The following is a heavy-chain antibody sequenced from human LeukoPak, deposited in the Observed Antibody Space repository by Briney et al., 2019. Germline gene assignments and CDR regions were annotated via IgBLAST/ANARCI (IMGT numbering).Heavy chain of an antibody. CDR2: ISSSGSTI. CDR1: GFTFSSYW. V-gene: IGHV3-48*04. CDR3: ARTGGSYPYYFEY. D-gene: IGHD1-26*01. J-gene: IGHJ4*02. Sequence: GGSLRLSCAASGFTFSSYWMHWVRQAPGKGLEWVSYISSSGSTIYYADSVKGRFTLSRDNAKNSLYLQMNSLRAEDTAVYYCARTGGSYPYYFEYWGQGTLVTVSS.